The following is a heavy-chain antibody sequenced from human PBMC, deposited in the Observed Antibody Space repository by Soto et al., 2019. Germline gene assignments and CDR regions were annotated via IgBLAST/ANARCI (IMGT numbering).Heavy chain of an antibody. Sequence: QVQLVESGGGVVQPGRSLRLSCVASGFTFSNYGMHWVRQAPGKGLEWVAVIWYDGSNKYYADSVKGRFTNSRDNSKNTLYLQMTSLRGEDTAVYYCARGWYCGGDCYEWYFDLWGRGTLVTVSS. V-gene: IGHV3-33*01. J-gene: IGHJ2*01. CDR1: GFTFSNYG. CDR2: IWYDGSNK. D-gene: IGHD2-21*02. CDR3: ARGWYCGGDCYEWYFDL.